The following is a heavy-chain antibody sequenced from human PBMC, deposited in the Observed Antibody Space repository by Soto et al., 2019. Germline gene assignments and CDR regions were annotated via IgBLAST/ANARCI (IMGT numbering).Heavy chain of an antibody. CDR3: AKDRGPRRQWLIDPVAY. CDR2: ISYDGTKT. V-gene: IGHV3-30*18. D-gene: IGHD6-19*01. CDR1: GFTFSIYA. Sequence: QVQLVESGGGVVHPGRSLRVSCAASGFTFSIYAMHWVRQAPGTGLEWVAVISYDGTKTYYADSVKGRFTISRDNSKNTVYLEMNSLRYEDTAVYYCAKDRGPRRQWLIDPVAYWGQGTLVTVSP. J-gene: IGHJ4*02.